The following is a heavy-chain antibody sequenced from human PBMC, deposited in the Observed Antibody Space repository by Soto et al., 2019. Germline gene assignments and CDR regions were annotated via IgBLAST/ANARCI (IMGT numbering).Heavy chain of an antibody. Sequence: LSLTCTVSGGSISSSSYYWGWIRQPPGKGLEWIWSIYYSGSTYYNPSLKSRVTISVDTSKNQFSLKLSSVTAADTAVYYCARSTYYDFWSGDPDTRIPYGMDVWGQGTTVTVSS. CDR2: IYYSGST. CDR3: ARSTYYDFWSGDPDTRIPYGMDV. J-gene: IGHJ6*02. V-gene: IGHV4-39*01. CDR1: GGSISSSSYY. D-gene: IGHD3-3*01.